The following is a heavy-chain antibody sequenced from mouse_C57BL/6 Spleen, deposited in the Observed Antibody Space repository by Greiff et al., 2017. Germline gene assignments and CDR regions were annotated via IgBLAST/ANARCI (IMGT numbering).Heavy chain of an antibody. Sequence: VQLQQSGTVLARPGASVKMSCNTSGYTFTSYWMHWVKQRPGQGLEWIGAIYPGNSDTSYNQKFKGKAKLTAVTSASTAYMELSSLTNEDSAVYYCTRSSCLPGGVYAMDYWGQGTSVTVSS. CDR1: GYTFTSYW. CDR2: IYPGNSDT. J-gene: IGHJ4*01. CDR3: TRSSCLPGGVYAMDY. V-gene: IGHV1-5*01.